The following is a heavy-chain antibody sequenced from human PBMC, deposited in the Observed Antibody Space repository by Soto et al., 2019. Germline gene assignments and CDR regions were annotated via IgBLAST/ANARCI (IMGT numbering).Heavy chain of an antibody. CDR3: TTGGVVPARNFYYYYMDV. Sequence: GGSLRLSCAASGFTFSNSWMNWVRQAPGKGLEWVGHIKSIIDGGTTDYAAPVKGRFTILRDDSRNTLYLQMNGLKTEDTALYYCTTGGVVPARNFYYYYMDVWGKGTTVTVSS. CDR1: GFTFSNSW. J-gene: IGHJ6*03. D-gene: IGHD2-2*01. V-gene: IGHV3-15*01. CDR2: IKSIIDGGTT.